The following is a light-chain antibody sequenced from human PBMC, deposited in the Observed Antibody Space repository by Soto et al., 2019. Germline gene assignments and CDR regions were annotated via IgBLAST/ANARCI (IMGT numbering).Light chain of an antibody. CDR2: DAS. Sequence: EIVMTQSPATLSVSPGERATLSCRASQRVSRNLAWYQQKPGQAPRLLIYDASTRATGIPDRFSGSGSETEFTLTISSLQPEDYAIYYCQQYNNWPSWTFGQGTKVDIK. CDR3: QQYNNWPSWT. J-gene: IGKJ1*01. V-gene: IGKV3-15*01. CDR1: QRVSRN.